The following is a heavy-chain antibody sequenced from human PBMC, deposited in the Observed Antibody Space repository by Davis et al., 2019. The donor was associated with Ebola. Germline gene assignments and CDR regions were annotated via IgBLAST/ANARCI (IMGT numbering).Heavy chain of an antibody. D-gene: IGHD6-13*01. CDR1: GYTFTGYY. CDR3: ARGHSSSQLVPDV. CDR2: INPNSGGT. J-gene: IGHJ6*02. V-gene: IGHV1-2*02. Sequence: ASVKVSCKASGYTFTGYYMHWVRQAPGQGLEWMGWINPNSGGTNYAQKFQGRVTLTRDTSISTAYMELSRLRSDDTAVYYCARGHSSSQLVPDVWGPGTTVTVSS.